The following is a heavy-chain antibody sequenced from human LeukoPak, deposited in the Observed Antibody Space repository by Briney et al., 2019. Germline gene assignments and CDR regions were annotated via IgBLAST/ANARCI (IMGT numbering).Heavy chain of an antibody. CDR2: IKQDGSEK. V-gene: IGHV3-7*01. CDR3: ARDTGSWYYYYYYMDV. Sequence: PGGSLRLSCAASGFTFSSYWMSWVRQAPGKGLEWVANIKQDGSEKYYVDSVKGRFTISRDNAKNSLYLQMNSLRAEDTAVYYCARDTGSWYYYYYYMDVWGKGTTVTVSS. CDR1: GFTFSSYW. D-gene: IGHD6-13*01. J-gene: IGHJ6*03.